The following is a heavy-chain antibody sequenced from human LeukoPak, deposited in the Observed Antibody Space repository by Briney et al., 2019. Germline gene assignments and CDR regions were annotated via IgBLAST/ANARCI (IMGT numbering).Heavy chain of an antibody. V-gene: IGHV3-53*01. Sequence: GRSLRLSCAASGFTFSSYGMHWVRQAPGKGLEWVAVIYSGGSTYYADSVKGRFTISRGNSKNTLYLQMNSLRAEDTAVYYCARAVCSSTSCYYYYYYYMDVWGKGTTVTVSS. J-gene: IGHJ6*03. CDR2: IYSGGST. D-gene: IGHD2-2*01. CDR1: GFTFSSYG. CDR3: ARAVCSSTSCYYYYYYYMDV.